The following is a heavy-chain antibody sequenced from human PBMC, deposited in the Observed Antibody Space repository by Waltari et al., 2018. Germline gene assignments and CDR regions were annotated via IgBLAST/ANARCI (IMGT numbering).Heavy chain of an antibody. V-gene: IGHV3-7*04. CDR1: GFTFVNYW. CDR2: IKEDGTEE. Sequence: EVQLVESGGGLVQPGGSLRLSGTASGFTFVNYWMSWVRQAPGKGLQWVAYIKEDGTEESYLDSLKGRFTISRDDAKNSLHLQMNSLRVEDTAIYYCARVSKGIHFDYWGQGTLVTVSS. J-gene: IGHJ4*02. CDR3: ARVSKGIHFDY.